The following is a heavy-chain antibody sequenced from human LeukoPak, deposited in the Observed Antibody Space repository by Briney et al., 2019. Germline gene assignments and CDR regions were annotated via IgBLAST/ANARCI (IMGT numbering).Heavy chain of an antibody. V-gene: IGHV3-30*04. J-gene: IGHJ4*02. Sequence: GGSLRLSCEASGFTLSYYAMHWVRQAPGKGPGWVAVMSSDGSYKDYGDSVEGRFTISRDNSRNTLYLEMNSLSPEDTALYYCARDSTASGFCWGNYCYREDFWGQGTLVTGSS. CDR3: ARDSTASGFCWGNYCYREDF. D-gene: IGHD2-2*02. CDR1: GFTLSYYA. CDR2: MSSDGSYK.